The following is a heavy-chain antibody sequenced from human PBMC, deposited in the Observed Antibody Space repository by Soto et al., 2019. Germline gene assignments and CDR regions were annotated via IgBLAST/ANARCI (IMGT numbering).Heavy chain of an antibody. CDR3: AGIDITGWHQPLYYYGMDV. D-gene: IGHD2-2*01. V-gene: IGHV1-69*13. J-gene: IGHJ6*02. CDR1: GGTFSSYA. CDR2: IIPIFGTA. Sequence: GASVKVSCKASGGTFSSYAISWVRQAPGQGLEWMGGIIPIFGTANYAQKFQGRVTITADESTSTAYMELSSLRSEDTAVYYCAGIDITGWHQPLYYYGMDVWGQGTTVTVSS.